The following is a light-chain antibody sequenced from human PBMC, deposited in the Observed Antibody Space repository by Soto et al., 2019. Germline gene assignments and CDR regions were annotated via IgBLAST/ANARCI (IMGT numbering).Light chain of an antibody. CDR2: EGS. J-gene: IGLJ2*01. CDR1: SSDVGSYNL. CDR3: CPYAGSSPVV. V-gene: IGLV2-23*01. Sequence: QSVLTQPASVSGSPGQSITISCTGTSSDVGSYNLVSWYQQHPGKAPKLMIYEGSKRPSGVSNRFSGSKSGNTASLTISGLQAEDEADYYCCPYAGSSPVVFGGGTKLTVL.